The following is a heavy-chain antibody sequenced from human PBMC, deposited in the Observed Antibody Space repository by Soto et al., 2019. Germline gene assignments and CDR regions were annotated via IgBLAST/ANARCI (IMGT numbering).Heavy chain of an antibody. D-gene: IGHD5-18*01. J-gene: IGHJ4*02. CDR2: ILPIFDTT. V-gene: IGHV1-69*01. Sequence: QVQLVQSGAEVKKPGSSVKVSCQASGGIFSSNAISWVRQAPGQGLEWMGGILPIFDTTHYAQKLQGRVTITADESTSTAYMELSGLKSEDTALYYCATGGRGYSSTPRFYFEYWGQGNLVTVST. CDR3: ATGGRGYSSTPRFYFEY. CDR1: GGIFSSNA.